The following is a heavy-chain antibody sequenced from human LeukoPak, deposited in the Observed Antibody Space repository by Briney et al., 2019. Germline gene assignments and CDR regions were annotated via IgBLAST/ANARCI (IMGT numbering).Heavy chain of an antibody. CDR3: ARDPPHGMDV. CDR2: ISSSSSYI. CDR1: GFTFSSYS. V-gene: IGHV3-21*01. Sequence: GGSLRLSCAASGFTFSSYSMNWVRQAPGKGLEWVSSISSSSSYIYYADSVKGRFTISRDNAKNSLYLQMNSPRAEDTAVYYCARDPPHGMDVWGQGTTVTVSS. J-gene: IGHJ6*02.